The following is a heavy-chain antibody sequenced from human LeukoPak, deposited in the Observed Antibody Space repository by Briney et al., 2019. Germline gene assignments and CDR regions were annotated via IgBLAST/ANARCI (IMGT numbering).Heavy chain of an antibody. CDR2: IGGSGDKT. CDR3: VRRGDASSGWGDHDY. D-gene: IGHD6-19*01. V-gene: IGHV3-23*01. Sequence: PGGSLRLSCAASGFTFNRNAISWVRQAPGKGLEWVSTIGGSGDKTFYADSVKGRFTTSRDNSKNMLHLQMSSLTGGDTALYYCVRRGDASSGWGDHDYWGQGALVTVSS. J-gene: IGHJ4*02. CDR1: GFTFNRNA.